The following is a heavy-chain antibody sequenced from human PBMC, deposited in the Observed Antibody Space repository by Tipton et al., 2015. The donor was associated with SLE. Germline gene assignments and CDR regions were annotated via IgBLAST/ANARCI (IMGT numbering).Heavy chain of an antibody. V-gene: IGHV3-30*03. J-gene: IGHJ4*02. D-gene: IGHD3-10*01. CDR3: ATPRRITMVRGVSRGWYYFDY. Sequence: SLRLSCAASGFTFSSYGMHWVRQAPGKGLEWVAVISYDGSNKYYADSVKGRFTISRDNSKNTLYLQMNSLRAEDTAVYYCATPRRITMVRGVSRGWYYFDYWGQGTLVTVSS. CDR1: GFTFSSYG. CDR2: ISYDGSNK.